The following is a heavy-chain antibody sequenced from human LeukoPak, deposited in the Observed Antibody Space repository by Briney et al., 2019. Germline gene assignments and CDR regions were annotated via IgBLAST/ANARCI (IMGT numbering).Heavy chain of an antibody. V-gene: IGHV3-21*01. CDR2: ISSGSSYI. CDR1: GSTFSRHS. CDR3: ARDLRSYNPLRYFDY. D-gene: IGHD1-14*01. J-gene: IGHJ4*02. Sequence: GGSLRLSCAASGSTFSRHSMNWVRQAPGKGLEWVSYISSGSSYIYYADSVKGRFTISRDNAENSLYLQMNSLRGEDTAVYYCARDLRSYNPLRYFDYWGQGTLVTASS.